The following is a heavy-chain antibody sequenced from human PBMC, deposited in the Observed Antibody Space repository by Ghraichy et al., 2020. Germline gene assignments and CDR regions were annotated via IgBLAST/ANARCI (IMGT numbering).Heavy chain of an antibody. V-gene: IGHV3-48*02. CDR2: ISSSSSTI. D-gene: IGHD3-3*01. J-gene: IGHJ5*02. CDR3: ARDLDEWSGYYGPT. CDR1: GFTFSSYS. Sequence: GGSLRLSCAASGFTFSSYSMNWVRQTPGKGLEWVSYISSSSSTIYYADSVKGRFTISRDNAKNSLYLQMNSLRDEDTAVYYCARDLDEWSGYYGPTWGQGTLVTVSS.